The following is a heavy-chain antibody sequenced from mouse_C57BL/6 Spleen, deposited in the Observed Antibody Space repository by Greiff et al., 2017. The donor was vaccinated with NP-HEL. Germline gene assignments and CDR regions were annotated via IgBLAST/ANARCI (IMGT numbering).Heavy chain of an antibody. D-gene: IGHD2-1*01. V-gene: IGHV1-82*01. CDR1: GYAFSSSW. J-gene: IGHJ4*01. CDR2: IYPGDGDT. Sequence: VQLQQSGPELVKPGASVKISCKASGYAFSSSWMNWVKQRPGKGLEWIGRIYPGDGDTNYNGKFKGKATLTADKSSSTAYMQLSSLTSEDSAVYCCARTVYYGNYGVYAMDYWGQGTSVTVSS. CDR3: ARTVYYGNYGVYAMDY.